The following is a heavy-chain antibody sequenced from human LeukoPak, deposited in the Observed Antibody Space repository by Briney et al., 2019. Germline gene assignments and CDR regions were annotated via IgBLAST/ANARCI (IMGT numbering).Heavy chain of an antibody. CDR2: IYPGDSHT. Sequence: GESLKISCEGSGYIFSSYYIAWVRQMPGTGLEWVGIIYPGDSHTKYSPSFQGRVTISAGKSISTAYLQWSSLKTSDTAIYYCARRRYCSGATCYRGQMDVWGKGTTVIVSS. CDR1: GYIFSSYY. J-gene: IGHJ6*04. V-gene: IGHV5-51*01. CDR3: ARRRYCSGATCYRGQMDV. D-gene: IGHD2-15*01.